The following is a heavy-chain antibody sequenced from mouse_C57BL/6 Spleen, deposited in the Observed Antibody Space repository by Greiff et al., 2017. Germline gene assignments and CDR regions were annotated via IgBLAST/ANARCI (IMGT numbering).Heavy chain of an antibody. CDR3: AREGLRGKEYYAMDY. V-gene: IGHV1-52*01. CDR1: GYTFTSYW. Sequence: QVQLQQPGAELVRPGSSVKLSCKASGYTFTSYWMHWVKQRPIQGLEWIGNIDPSDSETHYNQKFKDKATLTVDKSSSTAYMQRSSLTAEDSAVYYCAREGLRGKEYYAMDYWGQGTSVTVSS. J-gene: IGHJ4*01. CDR2: IDPSDSET. D-gene: IGHD2-4*01.